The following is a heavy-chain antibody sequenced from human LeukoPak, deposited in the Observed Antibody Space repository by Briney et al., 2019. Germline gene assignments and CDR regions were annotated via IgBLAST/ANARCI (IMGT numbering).Heavy chain of an antibody. CDR3: ARGSNVGY. CDR1: GFTFSSYA. V-gene: IGHV3-7*01. Sequence: GGSLRLSCAASGFTFSSYAMHWVRQAPGKGLEWVANIKQDGSEKYYVDSVKGRFIISRDNAKNSLYLQMNSLRAEDTAVYYCARGSNVGYWGQGTLVTVSS. D-gene: IGHD4-11*01. CDR2: IKQDGSEK. J-gene: IGHJ4*02.